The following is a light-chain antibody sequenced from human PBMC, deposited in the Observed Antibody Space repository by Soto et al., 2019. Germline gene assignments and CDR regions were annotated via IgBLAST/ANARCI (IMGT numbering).Light chain of an antibody. Sequence: EIVITQSPATLSVSPGERATLSCRASQSVSRKLAWYQQTRGQAPRILMYGASTRDTGVPARFSGSWSGTECTLAVSKLQSEDFEVYYCQQYNNWPRTFGQGTKVDIK. CDR3: QQYNNWPRT. CDR2: GAS. J-gene: IGKJ1*01. CDR1: QSVSRK. V-gene: IGKV3-15*01.